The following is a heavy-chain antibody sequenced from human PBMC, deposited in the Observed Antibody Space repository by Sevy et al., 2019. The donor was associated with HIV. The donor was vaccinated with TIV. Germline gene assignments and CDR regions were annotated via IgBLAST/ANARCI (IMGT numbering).Heavy chain of an antibody. V-gene: IGHV3-48*02. CDR3: ARGPGGANTPKDYYYYGMDV. CDR1: GFTLSSYS. CDR2: ISSSSSTI. J-gene: IGHJ6*02. D-gene: IGHD3-16*01. Sequence: GGSLRLSCTASGFTLSSYSMNWVRQAPGKGLEWVSYISSSSSTIYYADSVKGRFTISRDNAKNSLYLQMNSLRDEDTAVYYCARGPGGANTPKDYYYYGMDVWGQGTTVTVSS.